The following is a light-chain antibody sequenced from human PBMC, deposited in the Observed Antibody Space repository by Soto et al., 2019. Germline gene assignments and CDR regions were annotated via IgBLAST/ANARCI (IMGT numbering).Light chain of an antibody. CDR1: SSNIGAGYD. CDR3: QSYDSSLSVGV. Sequence: QSVLTQPPSVSGAPGQRVTISCTGSSSNIGAGYDVHWYQQLPGTAPKLLIYANSNRPSGVSDRFSGSKSGTSASLAITGLQAEDEADYYCQSYDSSLSVGVFGGGTKVTVL. CDR2: ANS. J-gene: IGLJ3*02. V-gene: IGLV1-40*01.